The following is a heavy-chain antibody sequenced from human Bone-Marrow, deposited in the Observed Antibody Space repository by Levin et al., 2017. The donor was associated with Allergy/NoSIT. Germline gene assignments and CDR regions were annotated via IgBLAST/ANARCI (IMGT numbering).Heavy chain of an antibody. CDR1: GYTFTSYN. CDR3: ARGDCYSGSCYGPAWFDP. J-gene: IGHJ5*02. Sequence: ASVKVSCKTSGYTFTSYNVYWVRQATGQGLEWMGYINPNSGNTAYARKFQGRVTMTRNSSITTAYMELSSLRSEDTAMYYCARGDCYSGSCYGPAWFDPWGQGTQVTVSS. D-gene: IGHD2-15*01. V-gene: IGHV1-8*01. CDR2: INPNSGNT.